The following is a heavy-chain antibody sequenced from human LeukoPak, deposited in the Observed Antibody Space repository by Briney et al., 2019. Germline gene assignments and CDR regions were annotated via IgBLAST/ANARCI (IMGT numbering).Heavy chain of an antibody. V-gene: IGHV4-30-2*01. CDR1: GGSISSGGYS. Sequence: SETLSLTCAVSGGSISSGGYSWSWIRQPPGKGLEWIGYIYHSGSTNYNPSLKSRVTISVDTSKNQFSLKLSSVTAADTAVYYCARGSPYGGYDYWGQGTLVTVSS. J-gene: IGHJ4*02. CDR3: ARGSPYGGYDY. D-gene: IGHD5-12*01. CDR2: IYHSGST.